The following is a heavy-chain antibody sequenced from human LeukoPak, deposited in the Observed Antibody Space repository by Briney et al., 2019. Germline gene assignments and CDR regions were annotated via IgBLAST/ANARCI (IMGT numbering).Heavy chain of an antibody. Sequence: KPSETLSLTCAVYGGSFSGYYWSWIRQPPGKGLEWIGEINHSGSTNYNPSLKSRVTISVDTSKNQFSLKLSSVTAADTAVYYCARDGGATTTVTGFDYWGQGTLVTVSS. CDR3: ARDGGATTTVTGFDY. D-gene: IGHD4-17*01. V-gene: IGHV4-34*01. J-gene: IGHJ4*02. CDR1: GGSFSGYY. CDR2: INHSGST.